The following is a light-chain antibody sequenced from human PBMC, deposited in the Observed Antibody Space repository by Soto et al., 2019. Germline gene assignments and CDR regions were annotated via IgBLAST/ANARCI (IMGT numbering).Light chain of an antibody. CDR2: DAS. J-gene: IGKJ2*01. V-gene: IGKV1-5*01. CDR3: QQYDSYSYT. CDR1: QSISSL. Sequence: DIQMTRSPSTLSASIGDGVTSTCLASQSISSLLDWYQQKPGKAPKLLIYDASILESGVPSRFSGSGSGTEFTLTISSLQPDDFATHYCQQYDSYSYTFGQGTKVDIK.